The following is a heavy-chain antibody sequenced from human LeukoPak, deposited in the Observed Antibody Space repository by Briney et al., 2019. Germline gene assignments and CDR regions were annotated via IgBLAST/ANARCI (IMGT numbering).Heavy chain of an antibody. CDR1: GASISSSNR. V-gene: IGHV4-4*02. CDR3: ARGGVYYGSGSNWFDP. D-gene: IGHD3-10*01. CDR2: IYHSGST. Sequence: SGTLSLTCAVSGASISSSNRWSWVRQPPGRGLEWIGEIYHSGSTNYNPSLKSRVTISLDKSKNQFSLKLNSVTAADTAVYYCARGGVYYGSGSNWFDPWGQGTLVTVSS. J-gene: IGHJ5*02.